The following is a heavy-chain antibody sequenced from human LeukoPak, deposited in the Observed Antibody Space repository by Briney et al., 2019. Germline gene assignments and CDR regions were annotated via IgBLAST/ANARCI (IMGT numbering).Heavy chain of an antibody. V-gene: IGHV1-3*01. D-gene: IGHD2-2*01. CDR2: INAGNGNT. CDR3: ARGGMPAGWFDP. J-gene: IGHJ5*02. Sequence: GASVKVSCKASGYTFTSYAMHWVRQAPGQRLEWMGWINAGNGNTKYSQKFQGRVTIPRDTSASTAYMELSSLRSEDTAVYYCARGGMPAGWFDPWGQGTLVTVSS. CDR1: GYTFTSYA.